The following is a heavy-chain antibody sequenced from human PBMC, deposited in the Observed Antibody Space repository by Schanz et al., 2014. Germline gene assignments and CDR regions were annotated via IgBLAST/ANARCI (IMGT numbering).Heavy chain of an antibody. D-gene: IGHD1-26*01. CDR2: ISANNGNT. CDR3: ARDRDQWDGNYLDY. CDR1: GGTFVTFF. Sequence: QVPLVQSGAEVKEPGSSVKVSCKPSGGTFVTFFFTWVRQAPGQGLEWMGWISANNGNTNKAQKLQGRVPMTPDPSTSTAFLELKSLRSDDTAVYFCARDRDQWDGNYLDYRGQGTLVTVSS. V-gene: IGHV1-18*04. J-gene: IGHJ4*02.